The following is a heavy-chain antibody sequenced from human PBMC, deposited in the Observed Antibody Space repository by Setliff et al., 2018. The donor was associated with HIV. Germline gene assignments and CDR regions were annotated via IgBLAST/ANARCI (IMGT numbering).Heavy chain of an antibody. J-gene: IGHJ6*02. CDR2: IIPILGIA. CDR3: ARPQWELGVDYYGMDV. V-gene: IGHV1-69*10. D-gene: IGHD1-26*01. CDR1: GGSFTSYV. Sequence: SVKVSCKPSGGSFTSYVISWVRQAPGRGLEWMGGIIPILGIASYSQKFQGRVTITADKATSTAYMVRSSLRSEDTAVYYCARPQWELGVDYYGMDVWGQGTTVTVSS.